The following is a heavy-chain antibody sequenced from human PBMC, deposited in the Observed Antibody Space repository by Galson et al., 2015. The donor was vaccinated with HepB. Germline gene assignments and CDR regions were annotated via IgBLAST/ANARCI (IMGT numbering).Heavy chain of an antibody. Sequence: SLRLSCAGSGFTFSGSAIHWVRQVSGKGLEWIGRIGSKANNYATAYTASVKGRFTTSRDDSKNMAYLHMKSLKTEDTAVYYCIRVGDFSGYSSRWGQGTLVTVSS. CDR3: IRVGDFSGYSSR. CDR1: GFTFSGSA. CDR2: IGSKANNYAT. J-gene: IGHJ4*02. D-gene: IGHD5-12*01. V-gene: IGHV3-73*01.